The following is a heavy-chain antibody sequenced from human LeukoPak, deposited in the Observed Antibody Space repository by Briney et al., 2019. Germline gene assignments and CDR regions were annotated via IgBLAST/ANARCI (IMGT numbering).Heavy chain of an antibody. CDR2: IRQDGSEK. CDR1: GFTFTDYW. J-gene: IGHJ4*01. CDR3: ARDGTAAGLYFDL. D-gene: IGHD6-13*01. V-gene: IGHV3-7*01. Sequence: GGSLRLSCEVSGFTFTDYWMNWVRQAPGKGPEWVASIRQDGSEKTYVDSVKGRFTISRDNTKNSLSLQLNGLRAEDTAVYYCARDGTAAGLYFDLWDQGTLVTVSS.